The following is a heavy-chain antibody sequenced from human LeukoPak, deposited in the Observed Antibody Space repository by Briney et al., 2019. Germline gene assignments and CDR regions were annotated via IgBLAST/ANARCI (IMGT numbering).Heavy chain of an antibody. D-gene: IGHD3-9*01. Sequence: GGSLRLSCAASGFTFSSYGMHWVRQAPGKGLEWVAFMRYDGSNKYYADSVKGRFTISRDNSKNTLYLQVNSLRAEDTAVYYCAKDYHYDILTGYFDYWGQGTLVTVSS. CDR1: GFTFSSYG. V-gene: IGHV3-30*02. CDR2: MRYDGSNK. CDR3: AKDYHYDILTGYFDY. J-gene: IGHJ4*02.